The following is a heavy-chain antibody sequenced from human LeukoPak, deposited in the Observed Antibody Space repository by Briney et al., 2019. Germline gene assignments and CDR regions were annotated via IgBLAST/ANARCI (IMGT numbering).Heavy chain of an antibody. CDR1: GFTFDDYT. CDR2: ISWDGGRT. Sequence: GGSLRLSCAASGFTFDDYTMHWVRQSPGKGLEWVSLISWDGGRTYYADSVKGRFTISRDNTKNSLYLQMNSLRTEDTALYYCARGSGFCSGGTCHDWFEPWGQGTLVTVSS. CDR3: ARGSGFCSGGTCHDWFEP. V-gene: IGHV3-43*01. J-gene: IGHJ5*02. D-gene: IGHD2-15*01.